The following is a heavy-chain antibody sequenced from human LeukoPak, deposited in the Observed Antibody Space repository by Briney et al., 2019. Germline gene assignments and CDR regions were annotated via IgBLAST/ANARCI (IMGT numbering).Heavy chain of an antibody. J-gene: IGHJ5*02. CDR3: ARLGYYDSSGYMPYNWFNP. D-gene: IGHD3-22*01. CDR1: GYSFTSYW. CDR2: IYPGDSDT. V-gene: IGHV5-51*01. Sequence: HGESLKISCKGSGYSFTSYWIGWVRQMPGKGLEWMGIIYPGDSDTRYSPSFQGQVTISADKSISTAYLQWSSLKASDTAMYYCARLGYYDSSGYMPYNWFNPWGQGTLVTVSS.